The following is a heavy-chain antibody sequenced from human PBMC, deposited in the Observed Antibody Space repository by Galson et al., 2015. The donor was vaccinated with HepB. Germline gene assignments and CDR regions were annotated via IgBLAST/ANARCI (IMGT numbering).Heavy chain of an antibody. Sequence: SVKVSCKASGYTFTGYYMHWVRQAPGQGLEWMGWTNPNSGGTNYAQKFQGRVTMTRDTSISTAYMELSRLRSDDTAVYYCARDGPSIAAAGKAFGWFDPWGQGTLVTVSS. J-gene: IGHJ5*02. CDR2: TNPNSGGT. D-gene: IGHD6-13*01. V-gene: IGHV1-2*02. CDR3: ARDGPSIAAAGKAFGWFDP. CDR1: GYTFTGYY.